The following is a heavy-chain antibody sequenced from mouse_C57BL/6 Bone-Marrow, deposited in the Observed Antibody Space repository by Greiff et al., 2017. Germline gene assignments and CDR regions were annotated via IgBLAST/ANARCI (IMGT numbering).Heavy chain of an antibody. CDR1: GSPFGSYT. Sequence: EVQRVEPGGGLVKPGGSLKLSCPASGSPFGSYTMPWFRQTPEKSLEWVATISGGGGKTYYPDSVKGRFTISRDNAKNTLYLQMSSLRSEDTALYYCARSFSWFAYWGQGTLVTVSA. V-gene: IGHV5-9*01. CDR2: ISGGGGKT. CDR3: ARSFSWFAY. J-gene: IGHJ3*01.